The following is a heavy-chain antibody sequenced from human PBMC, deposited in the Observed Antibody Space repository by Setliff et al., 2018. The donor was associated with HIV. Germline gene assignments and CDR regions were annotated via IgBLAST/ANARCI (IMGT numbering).Heavy chain of an antibody. J-gene: IGHJ4*02. D-gene: IGHD5-18*01. CDR1: GGSISTYH. CDR2: IYKSGST. V-gene: IGHV4-59*08. CDR3: VRLSDTAMASFDS. Sequence: PSETLSLTCSVSGGSISTYHWSWIRQPPGKGLEWIGYIYKSGSTNYSPSLKSRVTISPGTSKNQFSLKLTSVTAADTAVYYCVRLSDTAMASFDSWGQGILVTVSS.